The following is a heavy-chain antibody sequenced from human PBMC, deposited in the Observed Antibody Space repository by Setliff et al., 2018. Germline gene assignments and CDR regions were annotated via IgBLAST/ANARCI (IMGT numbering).Heavy chain of an antibody. J-gene: IGHJ4*02. CDR3: ASVVEDYYDSSGYFLPSYYFDY. CDR1: GGSISSSSYY. CDR2: IYYSGST. V-gene: IGHV4-39*07. Sequence: PSETLSLTCTVSGGSISSSSYYWGWIRQPPGKGLEWIGRIYYSGSTYYNPSLKSRVTISVDTSKNQLSLKLSSVAAADTAVYYCASVVEDYYDSSGYFLPSYYFDYWGQGTLVTVSS. D-gene: IGHD3-22*01.